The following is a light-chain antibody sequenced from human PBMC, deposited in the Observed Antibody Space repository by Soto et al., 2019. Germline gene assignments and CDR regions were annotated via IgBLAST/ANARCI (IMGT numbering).Light chain of an antibody. CDR3: QQYGGSTIFT. Sequence: EIVLTQSPGTLSLSPGERATLSCRASQSVSSSNLAWYYQKPGQAPRLLIFGASSRATGIPDRFSGSGSGTDFTLTINRVEPEEFGVYDCQQYGGSTIFTFGQGTKLEV. V-gene: IGKV3-20*01. CDR1: QSVSSSN. J-gene: IGKJ2*01. CDR2: GAS.